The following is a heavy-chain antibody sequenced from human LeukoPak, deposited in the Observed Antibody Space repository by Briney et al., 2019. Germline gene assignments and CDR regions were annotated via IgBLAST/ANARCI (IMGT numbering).Heavy chain of an antibody. CDR1: GGSFSGYY. V-gene: IGHV4-34*01. CDR3: ARGAARYYFDY. CDR2: INHSGST. J-gene: IGHJ4*02. Sequence: PSETLSLTCAVYGGSFSGYYWSCIRQPPGKGLEWIGEINHSGSTNYNPSLKSRVTRSVDTSKSQFSLKLSSVTAADTAVYYCARGAARYYFDYWSQGTLVTVSS.